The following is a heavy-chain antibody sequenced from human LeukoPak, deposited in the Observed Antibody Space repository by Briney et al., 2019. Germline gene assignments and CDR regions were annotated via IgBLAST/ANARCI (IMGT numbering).Heavy chain of an antibody. D-gene: IGHD2-2*01. CDR3: TTLGDAIRAYYYGMDV. CDR1: GFTFSNAW. J-gene: IGHJ6*02. CDR2: IISKVDGGTT. Sequence: PGGSLRLSCAASGFTFSNAWMSWVRQAPGKGLEWVGRIISKVDGGTTDYAAPVKGRFTIPRDDSKNTLYLQMNSLKTEDTAVYYCTTLGDAIRAYYYGMDVWGQGTTVTVSS. V-gene: IGHV3-15*01.